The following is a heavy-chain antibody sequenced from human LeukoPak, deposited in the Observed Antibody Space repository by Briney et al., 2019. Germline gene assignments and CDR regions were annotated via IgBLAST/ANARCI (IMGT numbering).Heavy chain of an antibody. V-gene: IGHV1-69*06. CDR2: IIPIFGTA. D-gene: IGHD5-18*01. Sequence: SVTVSCKASGGTFSSYPISWVRQPPGQGLEWMGGIIPIFGTANYAQKFQGRVTITADKSTSTAYMELSSLRSEDTAVYYCARDMDTAMGGLDYWGQGTLVTVSS. CDR3: ARDMDTAMGGLDY. J-gene: IGHJ4*02. CDR1: GGTFSSYP.